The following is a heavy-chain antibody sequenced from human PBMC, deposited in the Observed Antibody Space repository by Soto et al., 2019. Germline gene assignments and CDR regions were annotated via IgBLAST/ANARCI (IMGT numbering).Heavy chain of an antibody. CDR3: AKDYMGIPNYYYGMDV. V-gene: IGHV3-23*01. CDR1: GFTFSSYA. Sequence: GGSLRLSCAASGFTFSSYAMSWVRQAPGKGLEWVSAISGSGGSTYYADSVKGRFTISRDNSKNTLYLQMNSLRAEDTAVYYCAKDYMGIPNYYYGMDVWGQGTTVTV. D-gene: IGHD7-27*01. CDR2: ISGSGGST. J-gene: IGHJ6*02.